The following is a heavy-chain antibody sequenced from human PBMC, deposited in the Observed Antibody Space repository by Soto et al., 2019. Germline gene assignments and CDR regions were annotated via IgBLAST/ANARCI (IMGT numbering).Heavy chain of an antibody. CDR1: GFTFSSYE. CDR2: ISSSGSTI. J-gene: IGHJ6*02. Sequence: GGSLRLSCAASGFTFSSYEMNWVRQAPGKGLEWVSYISSSGSTIYYADSVKGRFTISRDNAKNSLSLQLNSLRAEDTAVYYCARSYDFWSTNYYGLDVWGQGTTVTVSS. D-gene: IGHD3-3*01. V-gene: IGHV3-48*03. CDR3: ARSYDFWSTNYYGLDV.